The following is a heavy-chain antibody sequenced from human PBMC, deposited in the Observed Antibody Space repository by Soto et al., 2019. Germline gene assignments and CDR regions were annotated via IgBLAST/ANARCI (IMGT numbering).Heavy chain of an antibody. CDR2: IYPGDSDT. J-gene: IGHJ4*02. Sequence: EVQLVQSGAEVKKPGESLKISCKGSGYSFTNNWIGWVRHMPGKGLEWMGIIYPGDSDTRYSPSFQGQVTISADKSISTAYLQWSSLKASDTAMYYCARRRYYDGSSYYFDYWGQGTLVTVSS. D-gene: IGHD3-22*01. CDR1: GYSFTNNW. V-gene: IGHV5-51*03. CDR3: ARRRYYDGSSYYFDY.